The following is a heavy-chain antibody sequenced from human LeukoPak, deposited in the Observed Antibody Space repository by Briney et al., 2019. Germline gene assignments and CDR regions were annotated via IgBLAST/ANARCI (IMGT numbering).Heavy chain of an antibody. D-gene: IGHD2-21*02. Sequence: SETLSLTCTVSGGSISSYYWSWIRQPPGKGLEWIGYIYYSGSTNYNPSLKSRVTISVDTSENQFSLKLSSVTAADTAVYYCARSRDIVVVTATPFDYWGQGTLVTVSS. CDR1: GGSISSYY. CDR2: IYYSGST. V-gene: IGHV4-59*01. J-gene: IGHJ4*02. CDR3: ARSRDIVVVTATPFDY.